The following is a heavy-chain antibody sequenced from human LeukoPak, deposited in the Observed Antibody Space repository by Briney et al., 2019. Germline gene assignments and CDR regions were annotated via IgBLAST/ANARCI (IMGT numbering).Heavy chain of an antibody. D-gene: IGHD1-26*01. CDR3: ASLSGSYEAFDY. CDR1: GGSISGSF. Sequence: SETLSLTCTVSGGSISGSFWHWIRQPPGKGLEWMGYVFDRGTTAYNPSLKRRVTMSLDTSKSQFSLNLSSVTAADTAVYYCASLSGSYEAFDYWGQGTLVTVSS. J-gene: IGHJ4*02. CDR2: VFDRGTT. V-gene: IGHV4-59*01.